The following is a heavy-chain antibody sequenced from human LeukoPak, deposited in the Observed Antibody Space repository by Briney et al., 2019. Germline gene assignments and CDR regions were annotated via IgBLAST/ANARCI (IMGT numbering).Heavy chain of an antibody. Sequence: SQTLSLTCAISGDSVSSNSAAWNWIRQSPSRGLEWLGRTYYRSKWYNDYAVSVKSRITINPDTSKNQFSLQLNSVTPEDTAVYYCARVGSKSGLLWFGELSYEVYFDYWAREPWSPSPQ. CDR2: TYYRSKWYN. CDR3: ARVGSKSGLLWFGELSYEVYFDY. J-gene: IGHJ4*02. V-gene: IGHV6-1*01. CDR1: GDSVSSNSAA. D-gene: IGHD3-10*01.